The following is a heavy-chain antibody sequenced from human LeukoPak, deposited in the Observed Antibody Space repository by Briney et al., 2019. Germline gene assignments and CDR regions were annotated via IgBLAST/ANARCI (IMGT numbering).Heavy chain of an antibody. CDR1: GFTFSSSR. CDR2: ISSSSTYT. J-gene: IGHJ4*02. D-gene: IGHD3-22*01. Sequence: GGSLRPSCAASGFTFSSSRMNWVRQAPGKGLEWVSSISSSSTYTHYADSVKGRFTISRDNAKNSLFLQMNSLRAEDTAVYYCAEDSSAYYIFDHWGQGTLVTVSS. CDR3: AEDSSAYYIFDH. V-gene: IGHV3-21*01.